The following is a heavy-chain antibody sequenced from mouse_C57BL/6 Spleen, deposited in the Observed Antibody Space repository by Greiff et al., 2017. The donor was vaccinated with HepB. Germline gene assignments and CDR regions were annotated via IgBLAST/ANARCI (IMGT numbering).Heavy chain of an antibody. J-gene: IGHJ4*01. V-gene: IGHV1-12*01. Sequence: LQQSGAELVRPGASVKMSCKASGYTFTSYNMHWVKQTPRQGLEWIGAIYPGNGDTSYNQKFKGKATLTVAKSSSTAYMQLSSLTSEDSAVYFCARWAYYRNSYYAMDYWGKGTSVTASS. CDR2: IYPGNGDT. D-gene: IGHD2-5*01. CDR3: ARWAYYRNSYYAMDY. CDR1: GYTFTSYN.